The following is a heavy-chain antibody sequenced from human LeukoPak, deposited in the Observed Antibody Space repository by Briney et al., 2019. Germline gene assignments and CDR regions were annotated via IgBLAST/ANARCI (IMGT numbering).Heavy chain of an antibody. Sequence: PGGSLRLSCAASGFTFSSYSMNWVRQAPGKGLEWVSYISSSGSTIYYADSVKGRFTISRDNAKNSLYLQMNSLRAEDTAVYYCARRTDYYDSSGYYYGHYYYYMDVWGKGTTVTVSS. V-gene: IGHV3-48*04. CDR2: ISSSGSTI. D-gene: IGHD3-22*01. CDR1: GFTFSSYS. CDR3: ARRTDYYDSSGYYYGHYYYYMDV. J-gene: IGHJ6*03.